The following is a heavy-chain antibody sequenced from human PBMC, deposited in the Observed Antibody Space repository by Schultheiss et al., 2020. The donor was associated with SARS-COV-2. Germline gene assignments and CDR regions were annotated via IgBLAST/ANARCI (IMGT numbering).Heavy chain of an antibody. CDR2: IYYSGST. Sequence: SETLSLTCTVSGGSISSYYWSWIRQPPGKGLEWIGYIYYSGSTNYNPSLKSRVTISVDTSKNQFSLKLSSVTAADTAVYYCARVGGDDYGGTKGRYFDYWGQGTLVTVSS. V-gene: IGHV4-59*01. CDR3: ARVGGDDYGGTKGRYFDY. D-gene: IGHD4-23*01. CDR1: GGSISSYY. J-gene: IGHJ4*02.